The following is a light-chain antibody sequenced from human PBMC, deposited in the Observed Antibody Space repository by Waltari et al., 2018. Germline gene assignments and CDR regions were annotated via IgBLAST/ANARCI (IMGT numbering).Light chain of an antibody. Sequence: SALTQPPSASGSPGQSVTISCTGTSSDVGRYNYVSWYQHHPGEAPTLIISEVSKRPSGVPDGFSGSKSGNPASLTVSGLQPEDEADYYCSSFAGYNTPFVFGTGTKVTVL. CDR1: SSDVGRYNY. CDR3: SSFAGYNTPFV. CDR2: EVS. V-gene: IGLV2-8*01. J-gene: IGLJ1*01.